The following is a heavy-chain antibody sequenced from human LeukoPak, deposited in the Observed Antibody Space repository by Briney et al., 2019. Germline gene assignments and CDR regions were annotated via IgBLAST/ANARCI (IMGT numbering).Heavy chain of an antibody. CDR3: AKSHHVTAIDY. CDR2: SSGSGGST. V-gene: IGHV3-23*01. J-gene: IGHJ4*02. D-gene: IGHD2-21*02. Sequence: PGGSLRLSCAASGFTFSNDGMSWVRQAPGKGLEWVSASSGSGGSTYYADSVKGRFTISRDNSKNTLYLQMNSLRAEDTAVYYCAKSHHVTAIDYWGQGTLVTVSS. CDR1: GFTFSNDG.